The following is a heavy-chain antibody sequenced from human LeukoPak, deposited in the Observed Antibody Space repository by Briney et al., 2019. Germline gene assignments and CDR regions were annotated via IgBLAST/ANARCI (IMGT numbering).Heavy chain of an antibody. V-gene: IGHV3-48*03. CDR1: GFTFSSYE. Sequence: GGSLRLSCAASGFTFSSYEMNWVRQAPGKGLEWVSYISSSGRTIYYADSVKGRFIISRDNAKNSLYLQMNSLRVEDTAVYYCARVYGGNPDYWGQGTLVTVSS. CDR2: ISSSGRTI. D-gene: IGHD4-23*01. CDR3: ARVYGGNPDY. J-gene: IGHJ4*02.